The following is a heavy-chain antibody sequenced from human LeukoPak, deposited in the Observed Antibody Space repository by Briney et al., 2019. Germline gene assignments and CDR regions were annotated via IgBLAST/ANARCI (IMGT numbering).Heavy chain of an antibody. CDR2: IYYSGST. Sequence: SETLSLTCTVSGGSISSYYWSWIRQPPGKGLEWIGYIYYSGSTNYNPSLKSRVTISVDTSKNQFSLKLSSVTAADTAVYYCARVRSSGGRPSFDYWGQGTLVTVSS. CDR1: GGSISSYY. CDR3: ARVRSSGGRPSFDY. D-gene: IGHD2-15*01. J-gene: IGHJ4*02. V-gene: IGHV4-59*01.